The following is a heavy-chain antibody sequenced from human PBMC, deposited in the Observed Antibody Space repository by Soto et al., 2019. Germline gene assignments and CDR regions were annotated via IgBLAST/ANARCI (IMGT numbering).Heavy chain of an antibody. D-gene: IGHD5-12*01. Sequence: QVQLVQSGAEVKKPGSSVKVSCKASGGTFSSYAISWVRQAPGQGLEWMGGIIPIFGTANYAQKFQGRVTITADESTSTAYMELSSLRAEDTAGYYCASPARVATIVNYYYVMDVWGQGTRFTVSS. V-gene: IGHV1-69*12. CDR2: IIPIFGTA. CDR1: GGTFSSYA. CDR3: ASPARVATIVNYYYVMDV. J-gene: IGHJ6*02.